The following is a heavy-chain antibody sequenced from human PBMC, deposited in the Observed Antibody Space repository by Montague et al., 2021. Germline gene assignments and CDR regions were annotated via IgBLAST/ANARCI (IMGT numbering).Heavy chain of an antibody. V-gene: IGHV3-23*01. J-gene: IGHJ5*02. D-gene: IGHD4-17*01. CDR1: GFPFSSYA. Sequence: SLRLSCAASGFPFSSYAMSWVRQAPGKGLKWVSSITSGGSTYYADSVTGRFTISRDNSKNTLYLQMNSLRAEDTAVHYCTKDQDDYGDYVDWVDTWGQGTLVTVSS. CDR2: ITSGGST. CDR3: TKDQDDYGDYVDWVDT.